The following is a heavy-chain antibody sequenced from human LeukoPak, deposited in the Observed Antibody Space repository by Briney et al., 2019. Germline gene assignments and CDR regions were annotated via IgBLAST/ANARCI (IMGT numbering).Heavy chain of an antibody. CDR3: ARLSNYGLHFDS. D-gene: IGHD3-10*01. CDR1: GFSFTTYW. J-gene: IGHJ4*02. V-gene: IGHV3-74*03. CDR2: ITSGGTGT. Sequence: GGSLRLSCAASGFSFTTYWMHWVRQAPGKGLVWVSRITSGGTGTTYADSVKGRFTISRDNAKNTLYLQMNSLRDEDTAVYYCARLSNYGLHFDSWGQGTHFAVSS.